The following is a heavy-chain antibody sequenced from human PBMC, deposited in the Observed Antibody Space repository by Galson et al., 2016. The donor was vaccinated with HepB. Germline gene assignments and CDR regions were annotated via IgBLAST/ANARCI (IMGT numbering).Heavy chain of an antibody. V-gene: IGHV4-59*01. J-gene: IGHJ4*02. Sequence: SETLSLTCIVSGDSINTYYWSWIRQSPGTGLEWVGYLYYSGATNYNPSLQSRVTISRDTSKQQFSLRLTPVTAADTAVYYCAGGDTGGLDYWGQGSLVTVSS. CDR1: GDSINTYY. CDR2: LYYSGAT. D-gene: IGHD2-8*02. CDR3: AGGDTGGLDY.